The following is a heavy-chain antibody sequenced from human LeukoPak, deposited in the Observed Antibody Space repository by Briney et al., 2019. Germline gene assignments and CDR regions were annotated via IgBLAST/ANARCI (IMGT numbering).Heavy chain of an antibody. J-gene: IGHJ1*01. CDR3: ARELIAAAGAFQH. CDR1: GGTFSSYA. V-gene: IGHV1-69*06. Sequence: ASVKVSCKASGGTFSSYAISWVRQAPGQGLEWMGGIIPIFGTANYAQKFQGRVTITADKSTGTAYMELSSLRSEDTAVYYCARELIAAAGAFQHWGQGPLVTVSS. D-gene: IGHD6-13*01. CDR2: IIPIFGTA.